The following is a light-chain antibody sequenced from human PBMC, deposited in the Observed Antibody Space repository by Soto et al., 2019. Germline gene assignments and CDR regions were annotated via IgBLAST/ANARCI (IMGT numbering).Light chain of an antibody. CDR2: DAS. CDR1: QSVSSY. CDR3: KQRSNWLT. J-gene: IGKJ4*01. V-gene: IGKV3-11*01. Sequence: EIVLTQSPATLSLSPGETASLSRRASQSVSSYLAWYQQKPGQAPRLLIHDASNRATGIQARFSGSGSGTDFTLTIRSLESEDFAVYYCKQRSNWLTCGGGTKVDIK.